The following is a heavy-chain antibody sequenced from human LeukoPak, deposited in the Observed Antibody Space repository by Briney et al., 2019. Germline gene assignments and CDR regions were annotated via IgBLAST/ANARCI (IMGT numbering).Heavy chain of an antibody. CDR2: ISAYNGNT. CDR1: GYTFTSYG. D-gene: IGHD6-19*01. V-gene: IGHV1-18*01. CDR3: ARDKEWLVQPPYFDY. J-gene: IGHJ4*02. Sequence: ASVKVSCKASGYTFTSYGISWVRQAPGQGLEWMGWISAYNGNTNYAQKLQGRVTMTTDTSTSTAHMELRSLGSDDTAVYYCARDKEWLVQPPYFDYWGQGTLVTVSS.